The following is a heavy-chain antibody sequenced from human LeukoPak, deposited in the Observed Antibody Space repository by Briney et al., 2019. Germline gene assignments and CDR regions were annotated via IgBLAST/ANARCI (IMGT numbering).Heavy chain of an antibody. J-gene: IGHJ6*02. Sequence: ASVKVSCKASGYTFTSYDINWVRQATGQGLEWMGWMNPNSGNTGYAQKFQGRVTMTRNTSISTAYMELSSLRSEDTAVYYCARVACGGDCHLYYYGMDVWGQGTTATVSS. V-gene: IGHV1-8*01. D-gene: IGHD2-21*02. CDR1: GYTFTSYD. CDR3: ARVACGGDCHLYYYGMDV. CDR2: MNPNSGNT.